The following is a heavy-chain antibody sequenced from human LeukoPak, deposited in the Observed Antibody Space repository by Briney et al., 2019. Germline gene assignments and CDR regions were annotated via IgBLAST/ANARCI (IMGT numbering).Heavy chain of an antibody. CDR3: AREMGYYYDSSGYYYVRTNPFDY. CDR2: ISYDGSNK. J-gene: IGHJ4*02. CDR1: GFTFSSYA. Sequence: GGSLRLSCAASGFTFSSYAMHWVRQAPGKGLEWVAVISYDGSNKYHADSVKGRFTISRDNSKNTLYLQMNSLRAEDTAVYYCAREMGYYYDSSGYYYVRTNPFDYWGQGTLVTVSS. V-gene: IGHV3-30*04. D-gene: IGHD3-22*01.